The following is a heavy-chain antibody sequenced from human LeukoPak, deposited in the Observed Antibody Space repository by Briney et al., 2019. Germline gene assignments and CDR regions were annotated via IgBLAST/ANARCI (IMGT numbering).Heavy chain of an antibody. CDR3: AREQRTGTTFNYYYYYGMDV. D-gene: IGHD1-1*01. Sequence: SETLSLTCTVSGGSISSYYWSWIRQPPGKGLEWIGYIYYSGSTNYNPSLKSRVTISVDTSKNQFSLKLSSVTAADTAVYYCAREQRTGTTFNYYYYYGMDVWGQGTTVTVSS. J-gene: IGHJ6*02. V-gene: IGHV4-59*01. CDR1: GGSISSYY. CDR2: IYYSGST.